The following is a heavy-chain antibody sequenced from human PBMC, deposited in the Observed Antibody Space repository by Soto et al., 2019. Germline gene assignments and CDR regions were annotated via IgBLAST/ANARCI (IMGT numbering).Heavy chain of an antibody. D-gene: IGHD2-15*01. J-gene: IGHJ4*02. V-gene: IGHV6-1*01. CDR3: ARGRWSTFDS. CDR1: GDSVSSNNIA. CDR2: TYYRSKWYN. Sequence: QVQLQQSGPGLVKPSQTLSLTCAVSGDSVSSNNIAWNWLRQSPWRGLEWLGRTYYRSKWYNEYAVSVRSRIPINLDTSKNQFSLQLNSVTPEDTAVYYCARGRWSTFDSWGQGAQVTVSS.